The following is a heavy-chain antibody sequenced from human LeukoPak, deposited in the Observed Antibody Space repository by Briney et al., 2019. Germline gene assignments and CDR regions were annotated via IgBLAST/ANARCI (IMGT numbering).Heavy chain of an antibody. CDR3: AKGSGVVVVAAITFDY. V-gene: IGHV3-23*01. J-gene: IGHJ4*02. CDR2: ISGSGRST. CDR1: GFTFSSYA. D-gene: IGHD2-15*01. Sequence: GGSLRLSCAASGFTFSSYAMNWVRQAPGKGLEWVSAISGSGRSTYYADSVKGRFTISRDNSKNTLYLQMNSLRVQGTAVYYCAKGSGVVVVAAITFDYWGQGTLVTVSS.